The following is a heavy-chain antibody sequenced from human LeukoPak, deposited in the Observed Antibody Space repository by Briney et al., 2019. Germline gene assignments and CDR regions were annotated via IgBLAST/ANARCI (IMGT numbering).Heavy chain of an antibody. CDR1: GFTFSSYA. J-gene: IGHJ4*02. CDR3: AKVGAHPRLAVARYYFDY. D-gene: IGHD6-19*01. CDR2: ISGSGGST. V-gene: IGHV3-23*01. Sequence: RPGGPLRLSCAASGFTFSSYAMSWVRQAPGKGLEWVSAISGSGGSTYYADSVKGRFTISRDNSKNTLYLQMNSLRAEDTAVYYCAKVGAHPRLAVARYYFDYWGQGTLVTVSS.